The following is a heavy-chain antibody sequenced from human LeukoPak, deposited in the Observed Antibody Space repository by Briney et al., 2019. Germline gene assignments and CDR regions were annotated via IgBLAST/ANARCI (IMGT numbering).Heavy chain of an antibody. J-gene: IGHJ4*02. D-gene: IGHD3-22*01. CDR3: ARWGHFDTSGYFVADY. V-gene: IGHV4-59*01. CDR1: DGSISSYY. Sequence: SETLSLTCTVSDGSISSYYWNWFRQPPGKGLEWIGHIYYTGTTHYNPSLQSRVSISIDTSKNQFSLKLRSVTAVDTAVYYCARWGHFDTSGYFVADYGGRGPLITVSS. CDR2: IYYTGTT.